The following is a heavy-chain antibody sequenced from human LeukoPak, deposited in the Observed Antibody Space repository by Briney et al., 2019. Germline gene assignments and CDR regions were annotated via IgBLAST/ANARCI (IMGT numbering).Heavy chain of an antibody. CDR1: GYTFTSYD. V-gene: IGHV1-8*01. D-gene: IGHD5-18*01. Sequence: ASVKVSCKASGYTFTSYDINWVRQATGQGLEWMGWINPNSGNTGYAQKFQGRVTMTRNTSISTAYMELSSLRSEETDVYYCARGGIQLWSLYYYYYGMDVWGQGTTVTVSS. CDR2: INPNSGNT. CDR3: ARGGIQLWSLYYYYYGMDV. J-gene: IGHJ6*02.